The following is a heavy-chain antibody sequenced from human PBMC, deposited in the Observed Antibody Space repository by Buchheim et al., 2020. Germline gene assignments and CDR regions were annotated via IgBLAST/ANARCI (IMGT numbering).Heavy chain of an antibody. CDR2: ISYDGSNK. Sequence: VQLVESGGGVVQPGRSLRLSCVASEFSFISYAVHWVRQAPGKGMEWVAIISYDGSNKYYADSVKGRFTISRDNSKNTLYLQMNSLRAEDTAVYYCAKARGNWGIAAAGDFDYWGQGTL. CDR3: AKARGNWGIAAAGDFDY. D-gene: IGHD6-13*01. J-gene: IGHJ4*02. CDR1: EFSFISYA. V-gene: IGHV3-30*04.